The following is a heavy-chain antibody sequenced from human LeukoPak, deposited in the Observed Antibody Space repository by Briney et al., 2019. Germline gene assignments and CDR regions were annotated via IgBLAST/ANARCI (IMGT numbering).Heavy chain of an antibody. J-gene: IGHJ6*02. V-gene: IGHV3-7*03. CDR1: AFTFNRHW. CDR2: IRQDGSAK. D-gene: IGHD3-16*01. CDR3: AKGGGVYYYYGMDV. Sequence: GGSLRLSCVASAFTFNRHWMSWVRQAPGKGLEWVATIRQDGSAKYYLDSVKGRFTISRDNAKNSLYLQMNSLRAEDTALYYCAKGGGVYYYYGMDVWGQGTTVTVSS.